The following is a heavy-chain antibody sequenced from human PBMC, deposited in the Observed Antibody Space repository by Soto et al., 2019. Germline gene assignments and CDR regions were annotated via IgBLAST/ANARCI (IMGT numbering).Heavy chain of an antibody. J-gene: IGHJ5*02. V-gene: IGHV4-34*01. CDR1: GGSFSGYY. CDR2: INHSGST. CDR3: AGYDFWSGYFDP. Sequence: PSETLSLTCAVYGGSFSGYYWSWVRQPPGKGLEWIGEINHSGSTNYNPSLKSRVTISVDTSKNQFSLKLSSVTAADTAVYYCAGYDFWSGYFDPWGQGTLVTVSS. D-gene: IGHD3-3*01.